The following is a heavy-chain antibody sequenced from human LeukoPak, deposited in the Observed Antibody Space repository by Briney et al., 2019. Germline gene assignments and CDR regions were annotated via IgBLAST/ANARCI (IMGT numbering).Heavy chain of an antibody. D-gene: IGHD4-23*01. CDR3: AKGGTTVVDY. CDR2: INGDGSST. Sequence: GRSLRLSCGATGFTISSYWMHWVRQAPGKGLVWVSRINGDGSSTTYADSVKGRFTISRDNAKNTLYLQMNSLRAEDTAVYCCAKGGTTVVDYWGQGTLVTVSS. CDR1: GFTISSYW. V-gene: IGHV3-74*03. J-gene: IGHJ4*02.